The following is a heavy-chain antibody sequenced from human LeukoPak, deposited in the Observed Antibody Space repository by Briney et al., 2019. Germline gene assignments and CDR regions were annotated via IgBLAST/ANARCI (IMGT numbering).Heavy chain of an antibody. Sequence: ASVNVSCTASGYTFTVYYMHWVRQAPGQGLEWMGRINPNSGGTNYAQKFQGRVTMTRDTSISTAYMELSRLRSDDTAVYYCARDVTHYYGSGSYEWSYWGQGTLVTVSS. CDR3: ARDVTHYYGSGSYEWSY. D-gene: IGHD3-10*01. V-gene: IGHV1-2*06. J-gene: IGHJ4*02. CDR2: INPNSGGT. CDR1: GYTFTVYY.